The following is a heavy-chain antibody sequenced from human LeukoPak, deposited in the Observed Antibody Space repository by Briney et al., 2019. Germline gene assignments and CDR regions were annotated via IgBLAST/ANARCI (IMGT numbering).Heavy chain of an antibody. Sequence: SQTLSLTCTVSGGSISSGSYYWSWIRQPAGKGLEWIGRIYTSGSTNYNPSPKSRVTISVDTSKNQFSLKLSSVTAADTAVYYCARVPLTDGSGSYYKRDIYYYYGMDVWGQGTTVTVSS. D-gene: IGHD3-10*01. J-gene: IGHJ6*02. CDR1: GGSISSGSYY. CDR3: ARVPLTDGSGSYYKRDIYYYYGMDV. V-gene: IGHV4-61*02. CDR2: IYTSGST.